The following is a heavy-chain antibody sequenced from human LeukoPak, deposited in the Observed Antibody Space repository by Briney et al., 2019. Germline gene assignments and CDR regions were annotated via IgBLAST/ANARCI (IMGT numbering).Heavy chain of an antibody. J-gene: IGHJ6*02. Sequence: SETLSLTCAVSGGSISSSSYYWGWIRQPPGKGLEWIGSIYYSGSTYYNPSLKSRVTISVDTSKNQFSLKLSSVTAADTAVYYCASQHYYGSGSYGWSYGMDVWGQGTTVTVSS. D-gene: IGHD3-10*01. V-gene: IGHV4-39*01. CDR3: ASQHYYGSGSYGWSYGMDV. CDR1: GGSISSSSYY. CDR2: IYYSGST.